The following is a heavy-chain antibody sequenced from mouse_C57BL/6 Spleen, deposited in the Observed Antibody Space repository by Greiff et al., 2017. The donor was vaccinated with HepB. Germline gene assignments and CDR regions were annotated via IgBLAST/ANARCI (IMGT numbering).Heavy chain of an antibody. J-gene: IGHJ1*03. D-gene: IGHD2-1*01. Sequence: VQLQESGPGLVQPSQSLSITCTVSGFSLTSYGVHWVRQSPGKGLEWLGVIWRGGSTDYNAAFMSRLSITKDNSKSQVFFKMNSLQADDTAIYYCAKLHYGNVAGYFDVWGTGTTVTVSS. CDR3: AKLHYGNVAGYFDV. CDR1: GFSLTSYG. CDR2: IWRGGST. V-gene: IGHV2-5*01.